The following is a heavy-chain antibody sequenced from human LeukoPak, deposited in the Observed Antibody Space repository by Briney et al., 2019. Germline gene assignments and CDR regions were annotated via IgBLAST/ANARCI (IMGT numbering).Heavy chain of an antibody. D-gene: IGHD1-26*01. J-gene: IGHJ4*02. V-gene: IGHV4-39*07. CDR2: IYYTGST. CDR3: ARVGATRDY. Sequence: SETLSLTCSVSGDSISSSSYYWGWIRQPPGKGLEWIGNIYYTGSTYYNPSLKSRVTISLGTSKNQFSLILSSVTAADTALYYCARVGATRDYWGQGTLVTVSS. CDR1: GDSISSSSYY.